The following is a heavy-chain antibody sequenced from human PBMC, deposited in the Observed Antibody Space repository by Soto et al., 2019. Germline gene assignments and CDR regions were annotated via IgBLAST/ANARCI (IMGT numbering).Heavy chain of an antibody. CDR3: AKSSLGDHYGMDV. CDR2: ISDSGGGP. CDR1: GFTFSSFV. Sequence: GGSLRLSCSASGFTFSSFVMTWVRQAPGKGLEWVSVISDSGGGPYYADSVKGRFTISRDNSKNTLYMQMNSLRVEDTAVYYCAKSSLGDHYGMDVWGQGTTVTVSS. J-gene: IGHJ6*02. D-gene: IGHD6-6*01. V-gene: IGHV3-23*01.